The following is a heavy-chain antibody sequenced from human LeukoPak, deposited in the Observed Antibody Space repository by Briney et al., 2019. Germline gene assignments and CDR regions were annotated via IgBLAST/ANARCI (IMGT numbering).Heavy chain of an antibody. V-gene: IGHV3-7*04. CDR3: AKEGDSWWGGTYFDK. CDR1: GFTFSRYW. J-gene: IGHJ4*02. CDR2: IKEDGSEK. D-gene: IGHD2-8*02. Sequence: GGSLRLTCAASGFTFSRYWMTWVRHTPGKGLEWVANIKEDGSEKYYVDSLKGRALISRDNAKRSLYLQLNSLRVEDTAVYYCAKEGDSWWGGTYFDKWGQGTQVTVSS.